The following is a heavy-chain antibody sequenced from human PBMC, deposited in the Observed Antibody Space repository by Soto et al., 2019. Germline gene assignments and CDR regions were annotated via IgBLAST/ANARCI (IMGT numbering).Heavy chain of an antibody. J-gene: IGHJ6*02. V-gene: IGHV5-51*01. Sequence: GESLKISCKGSGYSFTSYWIGWVRQMPGKGLEWMGIIYPGDSDTRYSPSFQGQVTISADKSISTAYLQWSSLKASDTAMYYCATRSPYAVRGVQQGGGYYYYGMDVWGQGTTVTVSS. D-gene: IGHD3-10*01. CDR2: IYPGDSDT. CDR3: ATRSPYAVRGVQQGGGYYYYGMDV. CDR1: GYSFTSYW.